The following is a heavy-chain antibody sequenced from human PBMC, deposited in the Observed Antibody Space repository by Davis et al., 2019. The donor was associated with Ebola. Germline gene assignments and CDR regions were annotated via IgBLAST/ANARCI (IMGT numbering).Heavy chain of an antibody. J-gene: IGHJ6*03. CDR2: INHSGST. Sequence: SETLSLTCAVYGGSFSGYYWSWIRQPPGKGLEWIGEINHSGSTYYNPSLKSRVTISVDTSKNQFSLKLSSVTAADTAVYYCARSVITIGSDYMDVWGKGTTVTVSS. CDR3: ARSVITIGSDYMDV. D-gene: IGHD3-22*01. V-gene: IGHV4-34*09. CDR1: GGSFSGYY.